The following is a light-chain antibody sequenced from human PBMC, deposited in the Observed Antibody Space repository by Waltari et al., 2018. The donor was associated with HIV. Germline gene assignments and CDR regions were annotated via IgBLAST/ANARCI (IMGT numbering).Light chain of an antibody. CDR2: AAS. Sequence: DIQLTQSPSFLSASVGDTVTITCRANQGITNHLAWYQQKPGKAPNLLIFAASTLQSGVPARVSGSGSGTQFTLTISSLQPDDFAVYYCQHLHTYPITFGQGTRLDIK. J-gene: IGKJ5*01. CDR1: QGITNH. V-gene: IGKV1-9*01. CDR3: QHLHTYPIT.